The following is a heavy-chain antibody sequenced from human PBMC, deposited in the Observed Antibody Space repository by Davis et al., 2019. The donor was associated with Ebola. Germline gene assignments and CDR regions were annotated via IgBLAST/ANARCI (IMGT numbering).Heavy chain of an antibody. CDR2: VFFSGSA. J-gene: IGHJ4*02. D-gene: IGHD3-16*02. Sequence: PSETLSLTSSVPGGSISSALHFWGSFRQPPAGGLEWIGNVFFSGSATYNPSLKSRVTISVDTSKNQFSLKLSSVTAADTAVYYCARVPTSVWGSYRYPGGYYFDYWGQGTLVTVSS. V-gene: IGHV4-61*01. CDR3: ARVPTSVWGSYRYPGGYYFDY. CDR1: GGSISSALHF.